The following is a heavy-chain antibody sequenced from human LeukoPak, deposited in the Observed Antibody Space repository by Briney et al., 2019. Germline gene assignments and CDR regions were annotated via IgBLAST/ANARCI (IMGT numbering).Heavy chain of an antibody. CDR3: AATLNYYDSSGYYPHFDY. CDR1: GYTFTGYY. J-gene: IGHJ4*02. D-gene: IGHD3-22*01. CDR2: MNPNSGNT. V-gene: IGHV1-8*02. Sequence: GASVKVSCKASGYTFTGYYMHWVRQAPGQGLEWMGWMNPNSGNTGYAQKFQGRVTMTEDTSTDTAYMELSSLRSEDTAVYYCAATLNYYDSSGYYPHFDYWGQGTLVTVSS.